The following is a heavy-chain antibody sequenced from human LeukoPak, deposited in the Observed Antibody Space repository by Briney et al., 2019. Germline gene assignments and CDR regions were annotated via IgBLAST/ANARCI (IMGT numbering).Heavy chain of an antibody. Sequence: ASVKVSCKASGGTFDNYAVNWVREAPGLGVEWMGRIIPMLGKTNSAQKFQDRVTFTADKSTGTAYMELTHLRPDDTAVYFCARGLVGGFAAGPFDHWGEGTLVTVSP. D-gene: IGHD6-13*01. J-gene: IGHJ4*02. V-gene: IGHV1-69*04. CDR2: IIPMLGKT. CDR1: GGTFDNYA. CDR3: ARGLVGGFAAGPFDH.